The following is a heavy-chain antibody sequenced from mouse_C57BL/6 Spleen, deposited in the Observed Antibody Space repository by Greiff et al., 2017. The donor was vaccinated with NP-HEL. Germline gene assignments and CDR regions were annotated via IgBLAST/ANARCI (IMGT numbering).Heavy chain of an antibody. CDR2: IDPSDSYT. CDR1: GYTFTSYW. Sequence: QVQLQQPGAELVMPGASVKLSCKASGYTFTSYWMHWVKQRPGQGLEWIGEIDPSDSYTNYNQKFKGKSTLTVDKSSSTAYMQLSSLSSEDSAVYYCARTAMDYWGQGTSVTVSS. CDR3: ARTAMDY. V-gene: IGHV1-69*01. J-gene: IGHJ4*01.